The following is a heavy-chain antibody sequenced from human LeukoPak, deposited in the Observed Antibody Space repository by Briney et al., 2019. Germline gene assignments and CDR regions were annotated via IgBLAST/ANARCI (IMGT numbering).Heavy chain of an antibody. CDR1: GYTLTELS. V-gene: IGHV1-24*01. CDR3: ATSGASEWLSPYDAFDI. J-gene: IGHJ3*02. D-gene: IGHD3-3*01. Sequence: GASVKVSCKVSGYTLTELSMHWVRQAPGKGLEWMGGFDPEDGETIYAQKFQGRVTMTEDTSTDTAYMELSSLRSEDTAVYYCATSGASEWLSPYDAFDIWGQGTMVTVSS. CDR2: FDPEDGET.